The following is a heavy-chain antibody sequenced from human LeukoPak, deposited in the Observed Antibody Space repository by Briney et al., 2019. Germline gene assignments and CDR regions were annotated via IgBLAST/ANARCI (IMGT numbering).Heavy chain of an antibody. Sequence: SETLSLTCAVSGGSISSGGYSWSWIRQHPGKGLEWIGYIYYSGSTYYNPSLKSRVTISVVTSKNQFSLKLSSVTAADTAVYYCARGVWSYDSSGSLDYWGQGTLVTVSS. CDR3: ARGVWSYDSSGSLDY. CDR1: GGSISSGGYS. D-gene: IGHD3-22*01. CDR2: IYYSGST. V-gene: IGHV4-31*11. J-gene: IGHJ4*02.